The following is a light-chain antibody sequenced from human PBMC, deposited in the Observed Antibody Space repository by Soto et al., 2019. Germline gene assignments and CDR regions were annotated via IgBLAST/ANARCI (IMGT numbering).Light chain of an antibody. Sequence: QAVVTQEPSLTVSPGGTVTLTCGSSTGAVTNGHYPYWFQQKPGQAPRTLIYDTNNKQSWTPARFSGSLLGGKAALTLSGAQPEEEAEYYCLLSSGGAIVFGGGTKLTVL. CDR3: LLSSGGAIV. J-gene: IGLJ2*01. CDR2: DTN. V-gene: IGLV7-46*01. CDR1: TGAVTNGHY.